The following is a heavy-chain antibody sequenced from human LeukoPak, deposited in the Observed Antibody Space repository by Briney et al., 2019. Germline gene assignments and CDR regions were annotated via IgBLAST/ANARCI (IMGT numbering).Heavy chain of an antibody. D-gene: IGHD6-19*01. Sequence: PGGSLRLSCAASGFIVSNNDMSWVRQAPGKGLEWVSLIYSGGGTYYADSAKGRFTISRDNSKNTLYLQMNSLRAGDTAVYYCAKDRRTDYRGAWYWGQGTLVSVSS. CDR1: GFIVSNND. CDR2: IYSGGGT. V-gene: IGHV3-53*01. J-gene: IGHJ4*02. CDR3: AKDRRTDYRGAWY.